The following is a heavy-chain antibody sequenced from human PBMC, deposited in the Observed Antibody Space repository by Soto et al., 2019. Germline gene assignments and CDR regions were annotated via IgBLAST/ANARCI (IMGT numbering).Heavy chain of an antibody. J-gene: IGHJ4*02. CDR2: ITKDGSQK. V-gene: IGHV3-7*03. CDR1: GFTLSNYW. CDR3: VRELGLAY. Sequence: VQLVESGGGLVQPGGSLRLSCAASGFTLSNYWMTWVRQAPGKGLEWVANITKDGSQKNYVDSVKGRFTIARDNGQNSLSLQMNSLRVEDTAVYYCVRELGLAYWGQGALVTVSS. D-gene: IGHD7-27*01.